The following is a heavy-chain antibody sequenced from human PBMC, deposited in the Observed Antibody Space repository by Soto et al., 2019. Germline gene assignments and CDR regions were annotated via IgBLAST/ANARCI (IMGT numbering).Heavy chain of an antibody. D-gene: IGHD3-10*01. CDR1: GFTFSSYS. V-gene: IGHV3-21*01. Sequence: PGGSLRLSCAASGFTFSSYSMNWVRQAPGKGLEWVSSISSSSIYIYYADSVKGRFTISRDNAKNSMYLQMNSLRAEDTAVYYCARAPPNMYYYGSGSYYLYYYYGMDVWGQGTTVTVSS. CDR2: ISSSSIYI. CDR3: ARAPPNMYYYGSGSYYLYYYYGMDV. J-gene: IGHJ6*02.